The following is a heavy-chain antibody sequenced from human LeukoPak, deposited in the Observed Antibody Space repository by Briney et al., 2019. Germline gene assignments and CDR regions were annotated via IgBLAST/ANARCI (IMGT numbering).Heavy chain of an antibody. J-gene: IGHJ4*02. V-gene: IGHV1-8*03. Sequence: ASVKVSCKASGYTFTSYDINWVRQATGQGLEWMGWMNPNSGNTGYAQKFQGRVTITRNTSISTAYMELSSLRSEDTAVYYCARASGSLQFFDYWGQGTLVTVSS. CDR3: ARASGSLQFFDY. CDR1: GYTFTSYD. D-gene: IGHD1-26*01. CDR2: MNPNSGNT.